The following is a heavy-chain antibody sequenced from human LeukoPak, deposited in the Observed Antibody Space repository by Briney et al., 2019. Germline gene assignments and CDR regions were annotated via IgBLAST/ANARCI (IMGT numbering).Heavy chain of an antibody. V-gene: IGHV3-74*01. Sequence: GGSLRLSCAASGFTFSSYWMHWVRQAPGRGLVWVSRISSDGSSTIYADSVKGRFTISRDNDKNTLYLQMNSLRAEDTAVYYCARDWGGYGPTSHDYWGQGTLVTVSS. CDR1: GFTFSSYW. CDR3: ARDWGGYGPTSHDY. J-gene: IGHJ4*02. D-gene: IGHD3-16*01. CDR2: ISSDGSST.